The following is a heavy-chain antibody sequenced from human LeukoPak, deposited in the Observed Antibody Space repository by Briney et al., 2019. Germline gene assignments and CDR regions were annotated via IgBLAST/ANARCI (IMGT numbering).Heavy chain of an antibody. CDR2: VYTSGST. D-gene: IGHD1-1*01. CDR1: GGSISSSSSY. J-gene: IGHJ3*02. CDR3: AISGTTGPNAPNDAFDI. Sequence: SETLSLTCTVSGGSISSSSSYWSWIRQPAGKGLEWIGRVYTSGSTNYNPSLKSRVTISVDTSKNQFSLKLSSVTAADTAVYYCAISGTTGPNAPNDAFDIWGQGTMVTVSS. V-gene: IGHV4-61*02.